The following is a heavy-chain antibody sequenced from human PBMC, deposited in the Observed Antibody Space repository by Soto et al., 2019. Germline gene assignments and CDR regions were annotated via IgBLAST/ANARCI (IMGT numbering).Heavy chain of an antibody. D-gene: IGHD1-1*01. CDR3: AKKVPGSNPLDS. Sequence: ASVKVSCKASGYTFTSYAMHWVRQAPGQRLEWMGWINAGNGNTKYSQKFQGRVTITRDTSASTAYMELSSLRSEDTAVYYCAKKVPGSNPLDSWGQGALVTVSS. V-gene: IGHV1-3*01. J-gene: IGHJ4*02. CDR1: GYTFTSYA. CDR2: INAGNGNT.